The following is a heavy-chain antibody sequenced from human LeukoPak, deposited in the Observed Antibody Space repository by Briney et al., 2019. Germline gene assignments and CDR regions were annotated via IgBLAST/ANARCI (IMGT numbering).Heavy chain of an antibody. CDR3: PRARPDILTCSAYYYAMDV. CDR1: GYTFTSYG. CDR2: ISAYNGNT. V-gene: IGHV1-18*04. D-gene: IGHD3-9*01. Sequence: ASVKVSCKASGYTFTSYGISWVRQAPGQGLEWMGWISAYNGNTNYAQKLQGRVTMTTDTSTSTAYMELRSLRSDDTAVYYCPRARPDILTCSAYYYAMDVCGKGPTVTVSS. J-gene: IGHJ6*04.